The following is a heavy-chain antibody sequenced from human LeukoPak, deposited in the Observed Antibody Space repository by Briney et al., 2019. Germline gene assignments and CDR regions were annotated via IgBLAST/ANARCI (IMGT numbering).Heavy chain of an antibody. J-gene: IGHJ6*02. V-gene: IGHV3-23*01. CDR3: AKAPSDYPTYYYYGMDV. CDR1: GFTFKDYG. D-gene: IGHD4-17*01. CDR2: ISGGSGSV. Sequence: GRSLRLSCAATGFTFKDYGMHWVRQAPGKRLEWVSTISGGSGSVYYAGSVRGRFTISRDNSKNTLYLQMNSLRAEDTAVYYCAKAPSDYPTYYYYGMDVWGQGTTVTVSS.